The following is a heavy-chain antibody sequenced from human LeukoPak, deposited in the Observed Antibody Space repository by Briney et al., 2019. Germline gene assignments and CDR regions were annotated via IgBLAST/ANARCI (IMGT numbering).Heavy chain of an antibody. Sequence: PGGSLRLSCAASGFTFSTYWMNWVRQAPGKGLEWVSYISSSSSTIYYADSVKGRFTISRDNAKNSLYLQMNSLRAEDTAVYYCARDPLWSYDILTGWVYWGQGTLVTVSS. V-gene: IGHV3-48*01. D-gene: IGHD3-9*01. CDR1: GFTFSTYW. CDR2: ISSSSSTI. J-gene: IGHJ4*02. CDR3: ARDPLWSYDILTGWVY.